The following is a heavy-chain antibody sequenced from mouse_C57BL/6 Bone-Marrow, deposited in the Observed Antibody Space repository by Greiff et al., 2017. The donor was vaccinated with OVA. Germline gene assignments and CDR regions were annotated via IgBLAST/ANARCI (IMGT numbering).Heavy chain of an antibody. Sequence: VKLVESGAELVRPGASVTLSCKASGYTFTDYEMHWVKQTPVHGLEWIGAIDPETGGTAYNQKFKGKAILTADKSSSTAYMELRSLTSEDSAVYYCTIYDYDGDWYFDVWGTGTTVTVSS. D-gene: IGHD2-4*01. J-gene: IGHJ1*03. CDR2: IDPETGGT. V-gene: IGHV1-15*01. CDR1: GYTFTDYE. CDR3: TIYDYDGDWYFDV.